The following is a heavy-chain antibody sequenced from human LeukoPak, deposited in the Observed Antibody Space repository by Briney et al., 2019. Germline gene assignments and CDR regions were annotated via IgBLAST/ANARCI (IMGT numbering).Heavy chain of an antibody. Sequence: GGSLRLSCVTSGFTFSTYSMGWVRQAPGKGLEWVANIKHDGSEKNLVDSVKGRFTISRDNAKNSLYLQMNSLTTEDKALYYCAKSFTHYGGNSADAFDIWGQGTMVTVSS. CDR2: IKHDGSEK. V-gene: IGHV3-7*03. D-gene: IGHD4-23*01. CDR1: GFTFSTYS. CDR3: AKSFTHYGGNSADAFDI. J-gene: IGHJ3*02.